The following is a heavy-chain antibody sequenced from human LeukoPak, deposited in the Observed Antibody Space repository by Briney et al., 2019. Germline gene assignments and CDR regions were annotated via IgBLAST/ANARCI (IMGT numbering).Heavy chain of an antibody. J-gene: IGHJ4*02. CDR1: GFTFSSFW. CDR2: IKQDGSDK. V-gene: IGHV3-7*05. CDR3: AKHYDFWTGYNANVDS. Sequence: GGSLRLSCAASGFTFSSFWMSWVRQAPGKGLEWVANIKQDGSDKYYVDSVKGRFTISRDNAKNSQYLQMNSLRAEDTAVYYCAKHYDFWTGYNANVDSWGQGTLVSVSS. D-gene: IGHD3-3*01.